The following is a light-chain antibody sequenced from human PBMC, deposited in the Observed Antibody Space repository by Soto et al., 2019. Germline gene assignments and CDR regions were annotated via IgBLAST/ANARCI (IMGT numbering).Light chain of an antibody. V-gene: IGKV1-5*03. Sequence: DIQMTQSPSSLSASVGDRVTITCRASQSISNWLAWYQQKPGKAPKLLIYKASTLKSGVPSRFSGSGSGTDFTLAISSLQPEDSATYYCLQDINYPWTFGQGTKVDIK. CDR1: QSISNW. J-gene: IGKJ1*01. CDR2: KAS. CDR3: LQDINYPWT.